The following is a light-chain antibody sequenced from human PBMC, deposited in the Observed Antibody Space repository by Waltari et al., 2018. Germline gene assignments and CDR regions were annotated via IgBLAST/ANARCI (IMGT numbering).Light chain of an antibody. V-gene: IGKV3-15*01. CDR2: EAS. CDR1: QSVSSD. Sequence: EILMTQSPGTLSVSPGERATLSCRASQSVSSDLAWYQQKPGQAPRLLIYEASTRATGIPDRFSGSGSGTDFTLTISSLQPEDFATYYCQQSYSTPWTFGQGTKVEIK. J-gene: IGKJ1*01. CDR3: QQSYSTPWT.